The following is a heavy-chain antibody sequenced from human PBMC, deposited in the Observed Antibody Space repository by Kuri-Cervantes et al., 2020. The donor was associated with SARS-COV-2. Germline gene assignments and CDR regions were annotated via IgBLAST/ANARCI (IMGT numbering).Heavy chain of an antibody. V-gene: IGHV3-53*01. CDR1: GFTVSSNY. CDR2: IYSGGRT. J-gene: IGHJ6*03. CDR3: TGVRATVPNYYYYYYYMDV. Sequence: GESLKISCAASGFTVSSNYMGWGRQAPGKGLEWVSVIYSGGRTYYADSVEGRFTISRDNSKNTLYLQMNSLRAENTAVYYCTGVRATVPNYYYYYYYMDVWGKGTTVTVSS. D-gene: IGHD2-21*01.